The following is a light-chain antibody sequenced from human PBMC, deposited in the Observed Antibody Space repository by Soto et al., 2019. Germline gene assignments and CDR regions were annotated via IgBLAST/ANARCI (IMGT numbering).Light chain of an antibody. Sequence: EIVLTQSAATLSLSPGEKATLSCRASQSVSSYLAWYQQKPGQAPRLLIYDASNRATGIPARFSGSGSGTDFTLTISRLEPEDFAVYYCQQYGRSPLTFGGGTKVDIK. CDR3: QQYGRSPLT. CDR2: DAS. V-gene: IGKV3-11*01. J-gene: IGKJ4*01. CDR1: QSVSSY.